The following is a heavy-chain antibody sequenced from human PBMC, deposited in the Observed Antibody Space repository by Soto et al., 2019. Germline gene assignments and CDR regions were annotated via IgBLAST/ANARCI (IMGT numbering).Heavy chain of an antibody. Sequence: RLSCAASGFTFSPYAMSWVRQAPGKGLEWVSSISGSGGSTHYADSVKGRFTVSRDNSKRALSLQMSSLREEDTATYYCAKGLRRLLRTQYYYGLDVWGRGTTVTVSS. J-gene: IGHJ6*02. V-gene: IGHV3-23*01. D-gene: IGHD3-10*01. CDR2: ISGSGGST. CDR3: AKGLRRLLRTQYYYGLDV. CDR1: GFTFSPYA.